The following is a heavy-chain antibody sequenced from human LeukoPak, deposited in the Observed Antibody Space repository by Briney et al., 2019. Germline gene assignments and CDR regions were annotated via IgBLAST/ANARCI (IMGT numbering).Heavy chain of an antibody. CDR3: ASLEGIQRRMV. CDR1: GGSMSSYY. V-gene: IGHV4-59*13. D-gene: IGHD5-18*01. J-gene: IGHJ4*02. Sequence: SETLSLTCTVSGGSMSSYYWSWIRQPPGKGLEWIGNIFYSGTTNYNPSLKSRVALSADTSKNQFSLKLSSVTVADTAVYYCASLEGIQRRMVWGQGTLVTVSS. CDR2: IFYSGTT.